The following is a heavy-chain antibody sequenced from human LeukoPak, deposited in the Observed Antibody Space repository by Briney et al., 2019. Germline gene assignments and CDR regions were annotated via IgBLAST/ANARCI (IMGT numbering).Heavy chain of an antibody. J-gene: IGHJ4*02. CDR3: ARDEVGAPDY. Sequence: PGGSLRLSCAASGFTFSSYAMHWVRQAPGKGLEWVAVISYDGSNKYYADSVKGRFTISRDNSKNTLYLQMNSLRAEDTAVYYCARDEVGAPDYWGQGTLVTVSP. CDR2: ISYDGSNK. D-gene: IGHD1-26*01. CDR1: GFTFSSYA. V-gene: IGHV3-30-3*01.